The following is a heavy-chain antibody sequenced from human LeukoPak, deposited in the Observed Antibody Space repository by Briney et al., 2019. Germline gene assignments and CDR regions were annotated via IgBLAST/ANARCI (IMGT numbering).Heavy chain of an antibody. V-gene: IGHV1-58*01. D-gene: IGHD3-3*01. J-gene: IGHJ6*03. CDR2: IVVGSGNT. CDR3: AASTYYDFWSGYYKNYYYYYYMDV. CDR1: GFTFTSSA. Sequence: SVRVSCKASGFTFTSSAVQWVRQARGQRLEWIGWIVVGSGNTNYAQKFQERVTITRDMSTSTAYMELSSLRSEDTAVYYCAASTYYDFWSGYYKNYYYYYYMDVWGKGTTVTVSS.